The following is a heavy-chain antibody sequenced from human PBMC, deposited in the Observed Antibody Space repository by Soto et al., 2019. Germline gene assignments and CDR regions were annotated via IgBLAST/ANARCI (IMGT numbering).Heavy chain of an antibody. CDR3: IRGGSPYYYDY. V-gene: IGHV3-73*01. Sequence: EVQLVESGGGLVQPGGSLKLSCAASGFIFSGSAVHWVRQASGKGLEWVGRILSKAGNYATAYPASMKGRFTISRDDSENTAFLQMNSLKTEETAVYYCIRGGSPYYYDYWGQGTLVAVSS. J-gene: IGHJ4*02. CDR2: ILSKAGNYAT. CDR1: GFIFSGSA.